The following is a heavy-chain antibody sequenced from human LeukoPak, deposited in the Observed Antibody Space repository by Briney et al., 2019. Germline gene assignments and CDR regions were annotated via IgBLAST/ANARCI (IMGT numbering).Heavy chain of an antibody. V-gene: IGHV3-23*01. Sequence: GGSLRLSCAASGFTVSSNYMSWVRQAPGKGLEWVSAISGSGGSTYYADSVKGRFTISRDNSKNTLCLQMNSLRAEDTAVYYCAKTRDDYVWGSYRQEYYFDYWGQGTLVTVSS. D-gene: IGHD3-16*02. CDR3: AKTRDDYVWGSYRQEYYFDY. CDR2: ISGSGGST. J-gene: IGHJ4*02. CDR1: GFTVSSNY.